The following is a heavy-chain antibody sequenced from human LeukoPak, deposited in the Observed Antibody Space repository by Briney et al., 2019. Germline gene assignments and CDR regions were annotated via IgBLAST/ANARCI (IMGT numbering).Heavy chain of an antibody. Sequence: GASVKVSCKASGYTFTSYDINWVRQATGQGLEWMGWMNPNSGNTGYAQKFQGRVTITRNTSISTAYMELSSLRSEDTAVYYCARGLNADHYDFWSGYYSVAAYFDYWGQGTLVTVSS. CDR2: MNPNSGNT. V-gene: IGHV1-8*03. J-gene: IGHJ4*02. CDR1: GYTFTSYD. CDR3: ARGLNADHYDFWSGYYSVAAYFDY. D-gene: IGHD3-3*01.